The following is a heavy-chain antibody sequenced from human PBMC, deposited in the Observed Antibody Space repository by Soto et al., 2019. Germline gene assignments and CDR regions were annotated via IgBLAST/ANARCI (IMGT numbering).Heavy chain of an antibody. D-gene: IGHD2-15*01. J-gene: IGHJ3*02. CDR2: ISAYNGNT. CDR3: ARAIGYCSGGSCPHNAFDI. CDR1: GYTFTSYG. Sequence: QVQLVQSGAEVKKPGASVKVSCKASGYTFTSYGISWVRQAPGQGLEWMGWISAYNGNTNYEQKLQGRVTMTTDTSTSTAYMELRSLRSDDTAVYYCARAIGYCSGGSCPHNAFDIWGQGTMVTVSS. V-gene: IGHV1-18*01.